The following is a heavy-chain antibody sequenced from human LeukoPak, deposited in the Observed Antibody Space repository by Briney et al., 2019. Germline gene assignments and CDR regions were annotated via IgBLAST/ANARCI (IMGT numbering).Heavy chain of an antibody. Sequence: GGSLKLSCAASGFTFSSYWMSWVRQAPGKGLEWVANIKQDGSEKYYVDSVKGRFTISRDNAKTSLYLHMNSLRAEDTAVYYCARHLSGVTGYTYGRGIDYWGQGTLVTVSS. CDR1: GFTFSSYW. J-gene: IGHJ4*02. V-gene: IGHV3-7*01. D-gene: IGHD5-18*01. CDR3: ARHLSGVTGYTYGRGIDY. CDR2: IKQDGSEK.